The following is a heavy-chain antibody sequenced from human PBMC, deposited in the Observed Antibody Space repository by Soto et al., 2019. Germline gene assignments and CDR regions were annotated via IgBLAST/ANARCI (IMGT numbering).Heavy chain of an antibody. J-gene: IGHJ2*01. CDR3: ARDRYSYDSRAYQGVDWYFDL. Sequence: LRLSCVVSGLTLTNYAIAWVRQAPGKGLECVSTIDVLDGRWYSDSVKGRLAISRDVSRNTVYLQMNSLRAEDTAVYYCARDRYSYDSRAYQGVDWYFDLWGRGTLVTVSS. V-gene: IGHV3-23*01. CDR1: GLTLTNYA. CDR2: IDVLDGR. D-gene: IGHD3-22*01.